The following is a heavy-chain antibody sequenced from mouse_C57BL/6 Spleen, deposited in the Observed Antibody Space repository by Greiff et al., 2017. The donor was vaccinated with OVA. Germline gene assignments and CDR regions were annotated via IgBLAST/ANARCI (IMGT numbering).Heavy chain of an antibody. Sequence: EVKLQESGAELVRPGASVKLSCTASGFNIKDDYMHWVKQRPEQGLEWIGWIDPENGDTEYASKFQGKATITADTSSNTAYLQLSSLTSEDTAVYYCTPSSMVTRPPAWFAYWGQGTLVTVSA. V-gene: IGHV14-4*01. J-gene: IGHJ3*01. CDR2: IDPENGDT. CDR3: TPSSMVTRPPAWFAY. CDR1: GFNIKDDY. D-gene: IGHD2-1*01.